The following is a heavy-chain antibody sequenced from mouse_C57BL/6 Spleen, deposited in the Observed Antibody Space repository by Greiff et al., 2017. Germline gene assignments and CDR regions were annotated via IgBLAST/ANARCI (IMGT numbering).Heavy chain of an antibody. V-gene: IGHV14-4*01. D-gene: IGHD1-1*01. Sequence: VQLQQSGAELVRPGASVKLSCTASGFNIQDDYMHWVKQRPEQGLEWIGWIDPENGDTEYASKFQGKATITADTSSNTAYLQLSSLSSEDTAVYCCTTHAGTAEVARSFDIWGTGTTVTVSS. CDR2: IDPENGDT. CDR1: GFNIQDDY. CDR3: TTHAGTAEVARSFDI. J-gene: IGHJ1*03.